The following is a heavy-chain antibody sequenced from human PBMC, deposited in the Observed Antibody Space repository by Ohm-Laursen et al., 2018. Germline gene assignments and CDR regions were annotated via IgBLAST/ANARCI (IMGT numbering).Heavy chain of an antibody. V-gene: IGHV4-34*01. D-gene: IGHD7-27*01. CDR2: INHSGST. CDR3: ARALGGYPISYYYGMDV. J-gene: IGHJ6*02. Sequence: TLSLTCAVYGGSFSDYYWSWIRQPPGKGLEWIGEINHSGSTNYNPSLKSRVTISVDTSKNQFSLKLSSVTAADTAVYYCARALGGYPISYYYGMDVWGQGTTVTVSS. CDR1: GGSFSDYY.